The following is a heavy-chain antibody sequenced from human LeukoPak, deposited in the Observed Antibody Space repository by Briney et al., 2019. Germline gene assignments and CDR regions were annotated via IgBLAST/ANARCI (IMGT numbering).Heavy chain of an antibody. V-gene: IGHV3-30*18. Sequence: GGSLRLSCAVSGFTFSSYGIHWVRQAPGKGLEWVTFISHDGTKNYYADSVKGRFTVSRDNSKNTLYLQMDSLRADDTAVYYCAKDSSTWGNRYFDYWGPGTLVTVSS. J-gene: IGHJ4*02. CDR1: GFTFSSYG. CDR2: ISHDGTKN. CDR3: AKDSSTWGNRYFDY. D-gene: IGHD2-2*01.